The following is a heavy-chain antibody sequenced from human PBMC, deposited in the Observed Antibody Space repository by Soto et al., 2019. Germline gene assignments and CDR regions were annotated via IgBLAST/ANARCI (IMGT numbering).Heavy chain of an antibody. Sequence: GGSLRLSCAASGFTFSSYGMHWVRQAPGKGLEWVAVISYDGSNKYYADSVKGRFTISRDNSKNTLYLQMNSLRAEDTAVYYCAKAPSAYYDFWSGSSYFDYWGQGTLVTVSS. D-gene: IGHD3-3*01. CDR3: AKAPSAYYDFWSGSSYFDY. V-gene: IGHV3-30*18. J-gene: IGHJ4*02. CDR2: ISYDGSNK. CDR1: GFTFSSYG.